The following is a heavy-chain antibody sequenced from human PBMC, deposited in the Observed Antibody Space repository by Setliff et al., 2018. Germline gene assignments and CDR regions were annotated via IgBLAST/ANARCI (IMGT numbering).Heavy chain of an antibody. CDR3: ARGRNVAARLLDT. CDR1: GGTFSDYY. D-gene: IGHD6-6*01. Sequence: SETLSLTCAAYGGTFSDYYWTWIRQPPGKGLEWIGEINHSGTTNYNPSLKSRVSISIDTAKDQFSLRMNSVTAADAAIYYCARGRNVAARLLDTWGQGSRVTISS. V-gene: IGHV4-34*01. J-gene: IGHJ5*02. CDR2: INHSGTT.